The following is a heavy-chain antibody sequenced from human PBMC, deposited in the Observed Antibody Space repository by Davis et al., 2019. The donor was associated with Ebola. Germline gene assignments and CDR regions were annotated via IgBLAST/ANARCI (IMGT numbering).Heavy chain of an antibody. J-gene: IGHJ4*02. V-gene: IGHV1-8*01. CDR1: GYTFTSYD. CDR3: ARAPTWSQINYYCFDY. CDR2: MNPNSGNT. Sequence: ASVKVSCKASGYTFTSYDINWVRQATGQGLEWMGWMNPNSGNTGYAQKFQGRVTMTMNTSISTAYMELSSLRSDDTAVYYCARAPTWSQINYYCFDYWGQGTPVTASS. D-gene: IGHD3-10*01.